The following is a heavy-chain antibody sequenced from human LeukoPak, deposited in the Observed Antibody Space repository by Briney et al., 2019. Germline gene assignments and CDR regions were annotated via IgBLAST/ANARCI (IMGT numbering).Heavy chain of an antibody. CDR3: ATTGITMIVVDAFDI. V-gene: IGHV1-24*01. D-gene: IGHD3-22*01. CDR2: FDPEDGET. CDR1: GYTLTELS. Sequence: ASVKVSCKVSGYTLTELSMHWVRQAPGKGLEWMGGFDPEDGETIYAQKFQGRVTMTEDTSTDTAYMELSSLRSEDTAVYHCATTGITMIVVDAFDIWGQGTMVTVSS. J-gene: IGHJ3*02.